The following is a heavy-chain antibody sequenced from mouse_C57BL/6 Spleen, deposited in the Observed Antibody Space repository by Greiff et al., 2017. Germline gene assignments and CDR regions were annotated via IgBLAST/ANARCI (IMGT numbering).Heavy chain of an antibody. D-gene: IGHD1-1*01. CDR2: ISSGSSTI. CDR1: GFTFSDYG. V-gene: IGHV5-17*01. CDR3: ARPDYYGSSYYYYAMDY. J-gene: IGHJ4*01. Sequence: EVQLQESGGGLVKPGGSLKLSCAASGFTFSDYGMHWVRQAPEKGLEWVAYISSGSSTIYYADTVKGRFTISRDNAKNTLFLQMTSLRSEDAAMYYCARPDYYGSSYYYYAMDYWGQGTSVTVSS.